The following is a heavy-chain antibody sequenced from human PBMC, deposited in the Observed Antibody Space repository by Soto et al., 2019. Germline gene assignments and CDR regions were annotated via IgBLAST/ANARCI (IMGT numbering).Heavy chain of an antibody. CDR2: ISYDGSNK. J-gene: IGHJ4*02. D-gene: IGHD2-15*01. CDR1: GFTFSSYA. CDR3: ARVPSSSGRAHFDY. V-gene: IGHV3-30-3*01. Sequence: QVQLVESGGGVVQPGRSLRLSYAASGFTFSSYAMHWVRQAPGKGLEWVAVISYDGSNKYYADSGKGRFTISRDNSKNTLYLQMNSLRAEDTAVYYCARVPSSSGRAHFDYWGQGTLVTVSS.